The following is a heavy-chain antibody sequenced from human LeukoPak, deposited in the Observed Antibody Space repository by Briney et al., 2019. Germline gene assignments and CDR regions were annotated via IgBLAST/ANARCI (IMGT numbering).Heavy chain of an antibody. V-gene: IGHV3-64*01. D-gene: IGHD3-22*01. CDR2: ISSNGGST. CDR1: GFTFSSYA. J-gene: IGHJ1*01. Sequence: GGSLRLSCAASGFTFSSYAMHWVRQAPGKGLEYVSAISSNGGSTYYANSVKGRFTISRDNSKNTLYLQMGSLRAEDMAVYYCARDRGYYDSSGYYYLEYFQHWGQGTLVTVSS. CDR3: ARDRGYYDSSGYYYLEYFQH.